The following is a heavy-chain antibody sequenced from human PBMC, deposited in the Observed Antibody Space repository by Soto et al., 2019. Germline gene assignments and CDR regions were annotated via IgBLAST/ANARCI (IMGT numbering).Heavy chain of an antibody. D-gene: IGHD4-17*01. Sequence: SETLSLTCAVSGVTISTYYWSWIRQPPGKGLEWIGYNYHSGTTNYNPSLKSRVTISVDTSKNQFSLRLTSVTAADTAIYYCVREAYIAYGPAIDHWGQGTLVTVSS. J-gene: IGHJ4*02. V-gene: IGHV4-59*01. CDR1: GVTISTYY. CDR3: VREAYIAYGPAIDH. CDR2: NYHSGTT.